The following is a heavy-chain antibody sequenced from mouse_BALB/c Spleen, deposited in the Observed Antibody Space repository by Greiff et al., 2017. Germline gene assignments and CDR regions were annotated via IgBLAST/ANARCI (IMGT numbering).Heavy chain of an antibody. D-gene: IGHD2-10*02. CDR3: ARPYGNYVEFDY. Sequence: EVKLMESGGDLVKPGGSLKLSCAASGFTFSSYGMSWVRQTPDKRLEWVATISSGGSYTYYPDSVKGRFTISRDNAKNTLYLQMSSLKSEDTAMYYCARPYGNYVEFDYWGQGTTLTVSS. V-gene: IGHV5-6*01. CDR2: ISSGGSYT. J-gene: IGHJ2*01. CDR1: GFTFSSYG.